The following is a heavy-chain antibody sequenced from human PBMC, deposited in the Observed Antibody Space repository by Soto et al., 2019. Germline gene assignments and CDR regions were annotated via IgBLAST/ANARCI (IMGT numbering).Heavy chain of an antibody. CDR1: GGSFSGYY. J-gene: IGHJ5*02. CDR2: INHSGST. CDR3: ARDRPGGYCSGGSCFWFDP. Sequence: PSETLSLTCAVYGGSFSGYYWSWICQPPGKGLEWIGEINHSGSTNYNPSLKSRVTISVDTSKNQFSLKLSSVTAADTAVYYCARDRPGGYCSGGSCFWFDPWGQGTLVTVSS. V-gene: IGHV4-34*01. D-gene: IGHD2-15*01.